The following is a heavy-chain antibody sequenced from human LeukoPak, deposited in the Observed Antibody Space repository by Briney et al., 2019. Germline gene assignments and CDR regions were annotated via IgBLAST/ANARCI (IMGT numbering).Heavy chain of an antibody. V-gene: IGHV3-30*02. CDR1: GFTFRSYG. Sequence: GGSLRLSCAASGFTFRSYGMYWVRQAPGKGLEWVAFIRYDGSNENYGDSVKGRFTISRDNSKNTLYLQMNSLKTEDTAVYYCAKDPHYYVSPGYYFEYWGQGTLVTVSS. CDR2: IRYDGSNE. CDR3: AKDPHYYVSPGYYFEY. D-gene: IGHD3-22*01. J-gene: IGHJ4*02.